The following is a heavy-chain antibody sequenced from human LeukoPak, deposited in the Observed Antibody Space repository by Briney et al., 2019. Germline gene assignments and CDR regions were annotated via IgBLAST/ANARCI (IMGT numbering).Heavy chain of an antibody. V-gene: IGHV4-39*02. J-gene: IGHJ4*02. D-gene: IGHD6-19*01. CDR3: ARGPRMGQWLVHALVYFDY. Sequence: PSETLSLTCTVSGGSISGSSYYWGWIRQPPGKGLEWIGSIYYSGSTYYNPSLKSRVTISVDTSKNQFSLKLNSVTATDTAVYYCARGPRMGQWLVHALVYFDYWGQGTLVTVSS. CDR1: GGSISGSSYY. CDR2: IYYSGST.